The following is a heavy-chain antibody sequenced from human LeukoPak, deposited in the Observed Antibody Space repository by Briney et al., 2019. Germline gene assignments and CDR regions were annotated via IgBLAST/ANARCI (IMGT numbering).Heavy chain of an antibody. CDR2: ISSSGSTI. V-gene: IGHV3-48*03. J-gene: IGHJ5*02. D-gene: IGHD6-19*01. CDR1: GFTFSSYE. Sequence: PGGSLRLSCAASGFTFSSYEMNWVRQAPGKGLEWFSYISSSGSTIYYADSVKGRFTISRDNAKNSLYLQMNSLRAEDTAVYYCARGFENSGWYLNWFDPWGQGTLVTVSS. CDR3: ARGFENSGWYLNWFDP.